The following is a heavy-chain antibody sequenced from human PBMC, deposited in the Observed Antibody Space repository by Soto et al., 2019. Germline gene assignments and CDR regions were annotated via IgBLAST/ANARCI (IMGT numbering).Heavy chain of an antibody. CDR3: ARGADIGGYYYYMDV. CDR1: GYTFTSYD. V-gene: IGHV1-8*01. CDR2: MNPNSGNT. D-gene: IGHD2-15*01. J-gene: IGHJ6*03. Sequence: ASVKVSCKASGYTFTSYDINWVRQATGQGLEWMGWMNPNSGNTGYAQKFQGGVTMTRNTSISTAYMELSSLRSEDTAVYYCARGADIGGYYYYMDVWGKGTTVTVSS.